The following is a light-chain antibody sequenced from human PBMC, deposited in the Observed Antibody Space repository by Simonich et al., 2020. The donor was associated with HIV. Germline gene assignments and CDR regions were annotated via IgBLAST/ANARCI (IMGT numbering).Light chain of an antibody. V-gene: IGKV1-5*03. CDR3: QQYNNYSPT. Sequence: DIQMTQSPSTLSASVGDRVTTTCRARQSISSWLAWDQQKPGKAPKILIYQASSLESGVPPRFSGSGSGTDFTLTISSLQPDDFATYYCQQYNNYSPTFGQGTKVEIK. J-gene: IGKJ1*01. CDR1: QSISSW. CDR2: QAS.